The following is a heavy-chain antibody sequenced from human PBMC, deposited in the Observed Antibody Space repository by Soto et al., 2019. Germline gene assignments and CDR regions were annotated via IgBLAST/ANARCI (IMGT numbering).Heavy chain of an antibody. J-gene: IGHJ6*03. CDR2: IYYSGST. CDR3: ARHQSYYSYMAV. Sequence: PSETLSLTCTVSGGSISSSGYYWGWIRQPPGKGLEWIGSIYYSGSTYYNPSLKSRVTISVDTSKNQFSLKLSSVTAADTAVYSCARHQSYYSYMAVWGQGTSVTVSS. CDR1: GGSISSSGYY. V-gene: IGHV4-39*01.